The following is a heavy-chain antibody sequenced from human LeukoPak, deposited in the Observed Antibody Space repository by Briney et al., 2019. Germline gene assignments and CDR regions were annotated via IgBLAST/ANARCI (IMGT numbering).Heavy chain of an antibody. CDR2: ISSSGSTI. V-gene: IGHV3-48*03. Sequence: GGSLRLSCAASVFTFSSYEMNWVRQAPGKGLEWVSYISSSGSTIYYADSVKGRFTISRDNAKNSLYLQMNSLRAEDTAVYYCARKRGYFYYMDVWGKGTTVTVSS. J-gene: IGHJ6*03. CDR3: ARKRGYFYYMDV. CDR1: VFTFSSYE.